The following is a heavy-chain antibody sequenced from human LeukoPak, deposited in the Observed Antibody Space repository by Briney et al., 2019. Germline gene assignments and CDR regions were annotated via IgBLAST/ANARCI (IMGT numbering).Heavy chain of an antibody. CDR3: ARVGPGGVIGYYLDY. Sequence: GGSLRLSCAASGFTFSDYAMHWVCQAPGKGLEYVSAISKNGRDTYYAISVKDRFSIARDNAKNTLDLQMGSLRAEDMAVYYCARVGPGGVIGYYLDYWGQGSLVTVSS. V-gene: IGHV3-64*01. CDR1: GFTFSDYA. D-gene: IGHD3-16*02. J-gene: IGHJ4*02. CDR2: ISKNGRDT.